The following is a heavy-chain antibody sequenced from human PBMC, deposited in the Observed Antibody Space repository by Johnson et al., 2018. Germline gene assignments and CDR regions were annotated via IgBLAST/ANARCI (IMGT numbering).Heavy chain of an antibody. CDR3: ARDILMALLPTARSSYFDY. J-gene: IGHJ4*02. CDR1: GFTFDDYA. Sequence: VQLVESGGGLVQPGRSLILSCIASGFTFDDYAMHWVRQAPGKGLAWISGISWSGDDIAYADSVKGRFTIARDNAKKSLYMQMNSLRAEDTAFYYCARDILMALLPTARSSYFDYWGQGTLVTVSS. D-gene: IGHD2-2*01. V-gene: IGHV3-9*01. CDR2: ISWSGDDI.